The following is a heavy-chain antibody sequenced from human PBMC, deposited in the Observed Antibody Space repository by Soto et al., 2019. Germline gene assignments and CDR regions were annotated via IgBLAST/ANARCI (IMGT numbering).Heavy chain of an antibody. CDR1: GGSTRSSDKY. Sequence: PSETLSLTCTVSGGSTRSSDKYWGWFRQPPGKGLEWIGSIYYTEITHCNPSLKSRVTISLDTSKNQFSLKLSSVTAADTAVYYCARHREAGGWNWFDPWGQGTQVTVSS. V-gene: IGHV4-39*01. CDR3: ARHREAGGWNWFDP. D-gene: IGHD6-13*01. CDR2: IYYTEIT. J-gene: IGHJ5*02.